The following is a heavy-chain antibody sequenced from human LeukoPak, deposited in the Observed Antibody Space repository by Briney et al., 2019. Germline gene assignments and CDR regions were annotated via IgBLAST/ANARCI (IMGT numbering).Heavy chain of an antibody. CDR2: IIPIFGTA. J-gene: IGHJ3*02. Sequence: SVKVSCKASGGTFSSYAISWVRQAPGQGLEWMGGIIPIFGTANYAQKFQGRVTITTDESTSTAYMELSSLRSEDTAVYYCARAIAVAGHDAFDIWGQGTMVTVSS. D-gene: IGHD6-19*01. CDR1: GGTFSSYA. CDR3: ARAIAVAGHDAFDI. V-gene: IGHV1-69*05.